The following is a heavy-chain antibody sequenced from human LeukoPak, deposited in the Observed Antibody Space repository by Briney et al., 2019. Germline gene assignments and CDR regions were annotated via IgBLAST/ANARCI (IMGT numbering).Heavy chain of an antibody. CDR1: GFAFSSYE. J-gene: IGHJ3*02. CDR3: ARDWSFAFDI. Sequence: GGSLRLSCAASGFAFSSYEMNWVRQAPGKGLEWVSYISTSGSTIYYADSVKGRFTISRDNAKNSLYLQMNSLRDEDTAVYYCARDWSFAFDIWGQGTMVTVSS. CDR2: ISTSGSTI. V-gene: IGHV3-48*03. D-gene: IGHD1-26*01.